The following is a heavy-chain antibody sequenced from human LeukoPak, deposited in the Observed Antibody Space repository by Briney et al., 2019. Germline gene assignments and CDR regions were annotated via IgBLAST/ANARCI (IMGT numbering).Heavy chain of an antibody. Sequence: GGSLRLSCAASGFIFNDYAMHWVRHAPGKGLEWVSGISRDSGTIVYADSVKGRFTYSRDNARNSLYLQMNSLRVDGRAFYYCAAKKGGSSNVDYWGQGALVTDSS. J-gene: IGHJ4*02. V-gene: IGHV3-9*01. CDR2: ISRDSGTI. CDR1: GFIFNDYA. CDR3: AAKKGGSSNVDY. D-gene: IGHD3-16*01.